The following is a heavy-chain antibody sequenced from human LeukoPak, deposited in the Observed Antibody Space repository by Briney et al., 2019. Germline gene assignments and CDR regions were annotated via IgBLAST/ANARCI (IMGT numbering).Heavy chain of an antibody. CDR2: INPSGGST. D-gene: IGHD3-10*01. CDR1: GYTFTSYY. CDR3: ARVPRGSGSYYNYFDY. V-gene: IGHV1-46*01. Sequence: GASVKVSCKASGYTFTSYYMHWVRQAPGQGLERMGIINPSGGSTSYAQKFQGRVTMTRDMSTSTVYMELSSLRSEDTAVYYCARVPRGSGSYYNYFDYWGQGTLVTVSS. J-gene: IGHJ4*02.